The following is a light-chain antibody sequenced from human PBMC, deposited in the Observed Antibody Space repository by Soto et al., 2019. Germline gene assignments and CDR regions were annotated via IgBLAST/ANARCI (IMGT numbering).Light chain of an antibody. CDR1: QSVGSSS. J-gene: IGKJ2*01. CDR2: DAS. Sequence: EIVLAQSPDTLSLSPGERATPSCRASQSVGSSSLAWYQQKPGQAPRLLIYDASSRATDIPDKFSGSGSGTDFTLTISRLEPEDFAVYYCQHYGGSPPRYTFGQGTKLEIK. V-gene: IGKV3-20*01. CDR3: QHYGGSPPRYT.